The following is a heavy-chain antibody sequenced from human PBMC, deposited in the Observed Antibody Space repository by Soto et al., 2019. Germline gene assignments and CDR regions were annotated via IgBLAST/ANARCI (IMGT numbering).Heavy chain of an antibody. D-gene: IGHD3-22*01. CDR1: GGSISSGGYY. CDR2: IYYSGST. Sequence: QVQLQESGPGLVKPSQTLSLTCTVSGGSISSGGYYWSWIRQHPGKGLEWIGYIYYSGSTYYNPSLKSRVTISVDTSKNQFSLKLSSVTAEDTVVYYCARVDSSGYYYANQGDAFDIWGQGTMVTVSS. V-gene: IGHV4-31*03. J-gene: IGHJ3*02. CDR3: ARVDSSGYYYANQGDAFDI.